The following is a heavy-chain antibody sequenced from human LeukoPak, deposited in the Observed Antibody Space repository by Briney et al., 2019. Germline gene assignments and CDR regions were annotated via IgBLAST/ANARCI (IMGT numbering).Heavy chain of an antibody. D-gene: IGHD4-11*01. CDR2: IYWDDDK. V-gene: IGHV2-5*02. CDR1: GFSLSTSGVG. J-gene: IGHJ4*02. Sequence: SGTTLVNPTQTLTLTCTFSGFSLSTSGVGVGWIRQPPGRALEWLALIYWDDDKRYSPSLKGRLTITKDTSRNQVVLTMTNMDPVDTATYYCAHMIYSNSYFDYWGQGTLVTVSS. CDR3: AHMIYSNSYFDY.